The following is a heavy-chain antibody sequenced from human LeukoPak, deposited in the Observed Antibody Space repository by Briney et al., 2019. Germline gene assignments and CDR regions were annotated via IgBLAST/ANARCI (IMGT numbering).Heavy chain of an antibody. CDR1: GFTFGDYA. Sequence: PGGSLRLSCTASGFTFGDYAMSWVRQAPGKGLEWVGFIRSKAYGGTTEYAASVKGRFTISRDDSKSIAYLQMNSLKTEDTAVYYCTRVVEEWELLAFDYWGQGTLVTVSS. J-gene: IGHJ4*02. CDR3: TRVVEEWELLAFDY. CDR2: IRSKAYGGTT. V-gene: IGHV3-49*04. D-gene: IGHD1-26*01.